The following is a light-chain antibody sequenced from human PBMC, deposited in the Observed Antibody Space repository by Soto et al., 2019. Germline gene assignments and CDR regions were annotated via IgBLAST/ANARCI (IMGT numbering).Light chain of an antibody. CDR1: SSNIGALYD. V-gene: IGLV1-40*01. J-gene: IGLJ2*01. CDR3: QSYDNSLSGHVV. Sequence: QSVLPQPPSVSGAPGQRVTISCTGSSSNIGALYDVNWYQQLPGTDPKLLIYDNNNRPSGVPDRFSGSKSGTSASLAITGLHAEDEADYYCQSYDNSLSGHVVFGGGTKVTVL. CDR2: DNN.